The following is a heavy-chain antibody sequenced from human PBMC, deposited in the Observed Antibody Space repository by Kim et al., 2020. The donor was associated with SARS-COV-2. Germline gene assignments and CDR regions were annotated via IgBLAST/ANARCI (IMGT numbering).Heavy chain of an antibody. CDR3: AKVVTAAVLATDF. J-gene: IGHJ4*02. V-gene: IGHV3-9*01. D-gene: IGHD3-3*02. Sequence: GDADSVKGRFTVSRDNAKKSLYLQMNSLRAEDTAMYYCAKVVTAAVLATDFWGQGTLVTVSS.